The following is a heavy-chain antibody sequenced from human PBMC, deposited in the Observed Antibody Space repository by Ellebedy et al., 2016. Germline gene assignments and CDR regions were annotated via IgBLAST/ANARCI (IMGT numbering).Heavy chain of an antibody. CDR2: ISYDGSNK. CDR1: GFTFSSYA. D-gene: IGHD2-2*01. Sequence: GGSLRLXXAASGFTFSSYAMHWVRQAPGKGLEWVAVISYDGSNKYYADSVKGRFTISRDNSKNTLYLQMNSLRAEDTAVYYCARGYCSSTSCYPPAFDYWGQGTLVTVSS. CDR3: ARGYCSSTSCYPPAFDY. V-gene: IGHV3-30-3*01. J-gene: IGHJ4*02.